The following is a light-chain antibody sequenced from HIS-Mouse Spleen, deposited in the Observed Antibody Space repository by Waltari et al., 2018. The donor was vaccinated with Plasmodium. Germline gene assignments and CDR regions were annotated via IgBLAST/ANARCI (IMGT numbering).Light chain of an antibody. Sequence: EIVLTQSPATLSLSPGERATLSCRASQSVSSYLAWYQQKPGQAPRRLIYDASNRATGIPARFSGSGSWTDFTLTISSLEPEDFAVYYCQQRSNWPTWTFGQGTKVEIK. V-gene: IGKV3-11*01. CDR1: QSVSSY. CDR2: DAS. J-gene: IGKJ1*01. CDR3: QQRSNWPTWT.